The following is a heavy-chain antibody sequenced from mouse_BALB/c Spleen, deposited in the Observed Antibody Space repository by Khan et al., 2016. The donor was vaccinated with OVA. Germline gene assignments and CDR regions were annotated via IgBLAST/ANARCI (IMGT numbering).Heavy chain of an antibody. Sequence: VQLQQSGTVLARPGASVKMSCKASGYSFTDYLIHWVKQRPGQGLEWIGDIFPGNSDTTYNQKFRDKAKLTVDTSASAAYMELSSLTNEDSAVYYCTRGGYSSFAYWGQGTLVTVSA. CDR3: TRGGYSSFAY. CDR1: GYSFTDYL. V-gene: IGHV1-5*01. J-gene: IGHJ3*01. CDR2: IFPGNSDT. D-gene: IGHD1-3*01.